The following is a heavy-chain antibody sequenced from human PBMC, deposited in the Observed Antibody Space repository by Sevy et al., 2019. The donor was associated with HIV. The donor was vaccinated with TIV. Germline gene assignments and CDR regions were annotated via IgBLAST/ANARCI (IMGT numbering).Heavy chain of an antibody. V-gene: IGHV6-1*01. CDR3: AREDSGSYHGFDY. CDR1: GDSVSSNSAA. J-gene: IGHJ4*02. Sequence: SQTLSLTCAISGDSVSSNSAAWSWIRQSPSRGLEWLGRTYYRSKWYNDYAVSVKSRITINPDTSKNQFSLQLNSVTPEDTAVYYCAREDSGSYHGFDYWGQRTLVTVSS. CDR2: TYYRSKWYN. D-gene: IGHD1-26*01.